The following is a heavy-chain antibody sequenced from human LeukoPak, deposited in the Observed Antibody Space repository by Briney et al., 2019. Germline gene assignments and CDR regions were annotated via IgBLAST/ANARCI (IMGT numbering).Heavy chain of an antibody. J-gene: IGHJ4*02. CDR2: IIPILGIA. CDR1: GGTFSSYA. V-gene: IGHV1-69*04. D-gene: IGHD5-24*01. CDR3: ASHPRDGYSFDY. Sequence: SVKVSCKASGGTFSSYAISWVRQAPGQGLEWMGRIIPILGIANYAQKFQGRVTITTDESTSTAYMELSSLRSEDTAVYYCASHPRDGYSFDYWGQGTLVTVSS.